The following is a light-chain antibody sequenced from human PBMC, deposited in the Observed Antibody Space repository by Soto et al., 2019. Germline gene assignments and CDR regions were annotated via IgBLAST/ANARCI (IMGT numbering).Light chain of an antibody. CDR3: QQRNRWPPVYT. V-gene: IGKV3-11*01. Sequence: EIVLTQSPATLSLSPGERATLSCKTSQSTSSYLAWYQHRPGQTPRRLIYDVSNRATGIPARFSGSGSGTDFTITISSLEHEDFAVYYCQQRNRWPPVYTFGQGTKLEI. CDR2: DVS. CDR1: QSTSSY. J-gene: IGKJ2*01.